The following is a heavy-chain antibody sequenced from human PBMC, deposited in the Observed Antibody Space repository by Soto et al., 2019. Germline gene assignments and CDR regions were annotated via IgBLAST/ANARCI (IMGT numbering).Heavy chain of an antibody. D-gene: IGHD3-22*01. CDR1: GFSLSNARMG. CDR3: ARMTYYYDVDY. CDR2: IFSNDEK. J-gene: IGHJ4*02. V-gene: IGHV2-26*01. Sequence: QVTLKVSGPVLVKPTETLTLTCTVSGFSLSNARMGVSWIRQPPGKALEWLAHIFSNDEKSYSTSLKSRLTISKDTSKSQVVLTMTNMDPVDTATYYCARMTYYYDVDYWGQGTLVTVSS.